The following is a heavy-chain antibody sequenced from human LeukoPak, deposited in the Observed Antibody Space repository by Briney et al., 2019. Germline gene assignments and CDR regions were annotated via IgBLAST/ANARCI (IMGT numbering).Heavy chain of an antibody. J-gene: IGHJ4*02. CDR3: AAGNDIFDFDY. V-gene: IGHV1-58*02. CDR2: IVVGSGNT. Sequence: SVKVSCKASGFTFNSSAMQWVRQARGQRLEWIGWIVVGSGNTNYAQKFQERVTITRDMSTSTAYMELSSLRSEDTAVYYCAAGNDIFDFDYWGQGTLVTVSS. D-gene: IGHD3-9*01. CDR1: GFTFNSSA.